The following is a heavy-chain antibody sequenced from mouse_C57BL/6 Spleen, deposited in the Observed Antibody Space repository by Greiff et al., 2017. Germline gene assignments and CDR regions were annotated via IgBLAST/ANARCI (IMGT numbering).Heavy chain of an antibody. Sequence: EVQLQQSGAELVRPGASVTLSCTASGFNIKDDYMHWVKQRPEQGLEWIGWIDPENGDTEYASQFQGKATITADTSSNTAYLQLSSLTSEDTAVYYCTKPGSSYEDYLGQGTTLTVSS. J-gene: IGHJ2*01. CDR2: IDPENGDT. CDR1: GFNIKDDY. CDR3: TKPGSSYEDY. D-gene: IGHD1-1*01. V-gene: IGHV14-4*01.